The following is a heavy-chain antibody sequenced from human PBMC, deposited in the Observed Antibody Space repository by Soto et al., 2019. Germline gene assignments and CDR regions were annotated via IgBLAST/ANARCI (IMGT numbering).Heavy chain of an antibody. J-gene: IGHJ6*02. CDR2: MSHDGSRT. D-gene: IGHD3-9*01. CDR1: GFLFNTYS. V-gene: IGHV3-30-3*01. Sequence: GGSLRLSCTTSGFLFNTYSMHWVRQAPGKGLEWVAVMSHDGSRTYYADSVKGRFTISRDNSKNTLYLQMDTLRSEDTAVYYCARPGSGYDVLTGHYFYSSHAIDVRGQGTTVTVSS. CDR3: ARPGSGYDVLTGHYFYSSHAIDV.